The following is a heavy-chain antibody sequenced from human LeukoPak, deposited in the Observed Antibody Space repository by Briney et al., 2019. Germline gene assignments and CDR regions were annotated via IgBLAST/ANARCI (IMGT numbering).Heavy chain of an antibody. CDR1: GFTFSSYA. CDR3: ARDPRGDYDFWSGYYQDAFDI. V-gene: IGHV3-30*02. D-gene: IGHD3-3*01. CDR2: IHYDGSNN. Sequence: RSGGSLRLSCAASGFTFSSYAMHWVRQAPGKGLEWVAFIHYDGSNNYYADSVKGRFTISRDNAKNSLYLQMNSLRAEDTALYYCARDPRGDYDFWSGYYQDAFDIWGQGTMVTVSS. J-gene: IGHJ3*02.